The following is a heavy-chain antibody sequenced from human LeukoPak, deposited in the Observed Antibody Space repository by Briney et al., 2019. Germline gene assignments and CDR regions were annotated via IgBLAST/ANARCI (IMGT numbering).Heavy chain of an antibody. CDR2: IYTSGST. CDR1: GGSISSYY. J-gene: IGHJ2*01. Sequence: SETLSLTCTVSGGSISSYYWSWIRQPAGKGLEWIGRIYTSGSTNYNPSLKSRVTISVDKSKNQFSLKLSSVTAADTAVYYCARGITAPWYFDLWGRGTLVTVSS. V-gene: IGHV4-4*07. D-gene: IGHD6-13*01. CDR3: ARGITAPWYFDL.